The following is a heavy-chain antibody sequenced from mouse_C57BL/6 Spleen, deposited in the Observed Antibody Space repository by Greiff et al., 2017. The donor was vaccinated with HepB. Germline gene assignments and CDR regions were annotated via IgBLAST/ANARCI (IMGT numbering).Heavy chain of an antibody. CDR1: GYTFTSYW. J-gene: IGHJ4*01. CDR3: ARPSSGGRAMDY. D-gene: IGHD3-2*02. Sequence: VQLQQPGAELVRPGSSVKLSCKASGYTFTSYWMHWVKQRPIQGLEWIGNIDPSDSETHYNQKFKDKATLTVDKSSSTAYMQLSSLTSEDSAVYYCARPSSGGRAMDYWGQGTSVTVSS. CDR2: IDPSDSET. V-gene: IGHV1-52*01.